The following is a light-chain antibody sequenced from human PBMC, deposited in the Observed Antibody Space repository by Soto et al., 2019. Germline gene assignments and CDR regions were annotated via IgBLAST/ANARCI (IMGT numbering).Light chain of an antibody. CDR3: GSWDSSLSAYV. V-gene: IGLV1-51*01. CDR1: SSNIGGNS. J-gene: IGLJ1*01. Sequence: SGLTQPPSVSAAPGQKVTMSCSGSSSNIGGNSVSWYQQLPWTAPKLLIYDDNKRPSGIPDRFSGSKSGTSATLGITGFQTGDEADYYCGSWDSSLSAYVFGTGTKV. CDR2: DDN.